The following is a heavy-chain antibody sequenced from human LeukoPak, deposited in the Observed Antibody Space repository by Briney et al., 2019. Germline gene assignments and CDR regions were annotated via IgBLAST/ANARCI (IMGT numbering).Heavy chain of an antibody. D-gene: IGHD4-17*01. CDR1: GYTFTSYD. Sequence: RASVKVSCKASGYTFTSYDINWVRQATGQGLEWMGWMNPNSGNTGYAQKFQGRVTMTRNTSISTAYMELSSLRSEDTAVYYCATPRGYDYGDYGLAYWGQGTLVPVSS. CDR3: ATPRGYDYGDYGLAY. V-gene: IGHV1-8*01. CDR2: MNPNSGNT. J-gene: IGHJ4*02.